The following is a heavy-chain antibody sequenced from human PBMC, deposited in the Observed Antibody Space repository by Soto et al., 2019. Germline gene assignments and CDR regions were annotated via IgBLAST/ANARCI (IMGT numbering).Heavy chain of an antibody. V-gene: IGHV3-23*01. CDR2: ISGSGGTT. CDR1: GFTFSIYA. J-gene: IGHJ4*02. Sequence: GGSLRLSCEVSGFTFSIYAMTWVRQAPGEGLEWVSSISGSGGTTYYADSVKGRFTISRDNSQNTLYLQMHSLRAEDTAVYYCAKDLLMFTFGGVIAYFDYWGQGALVTVSS. CDR3: AKDLLMFTFGGVIAYFDY. D-gene: IGHD3-16*02.